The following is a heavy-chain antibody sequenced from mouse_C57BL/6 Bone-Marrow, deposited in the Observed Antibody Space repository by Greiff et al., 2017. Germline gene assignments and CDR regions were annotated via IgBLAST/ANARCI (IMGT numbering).Heavy chain of an antibody. CDR2: IDPSDSYT. J-gene: IGHJ4*01. CDR3: AVVTTRYAMYY. Sequence: QVQLQQPGAELVMPGASVKLSCKASGYTFTSYWMHWVKQRPGQGLEWIGKIDPSDSYTNYNQKFKGKSTLTVDKSPSTAYMQLSSLPSEDSAVYYCAVVTTRYAMYYWGQGTSVTVSS. V-gene: IGHV1-69*01. D-gene: IGHD2-2*01. CDR1: GYTFTSYW.